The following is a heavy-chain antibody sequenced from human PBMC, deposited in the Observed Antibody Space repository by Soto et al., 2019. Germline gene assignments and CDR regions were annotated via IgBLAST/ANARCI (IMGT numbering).Heavy chain of an antibody. D-gene: IGHD6-6*01. J-gene: IGHJ5*02. CDR2: INVNSGGT. CDR3: ARDLTRQLAYWLDP. Sequence: QVPLVQSGAEVKKPGASVKVSCKASGFTFTGYYIHWVRQAPGQGLEWMGWINVNSGGTDYAQKFQGRVTMTRDTSISTAYMELSSLRSDDTAVYYCARDLTRQLAYWLDPWGQGTLVTVSS. V-gene: IGHV1-2*02. CDR1: GFTFTGYY.